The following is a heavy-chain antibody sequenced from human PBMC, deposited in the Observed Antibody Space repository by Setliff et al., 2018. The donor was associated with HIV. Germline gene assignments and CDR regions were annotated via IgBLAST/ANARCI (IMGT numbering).Heavy chain of an antibody. V-gene: IGHV3-23*01. CDR2: ISGSGGST. D-gene: IGHD6-19*01. J-gene: IGHJ4*02. CDR1: GFTFSSYA. Sequence: PGGSLRLSCAASGFTFSSYAMSWVRQAPGKGLEWVSTISGSGGSTYYADSVKGRFTISRDNTKNTLYLQMNSLRAEDTAVYYCAKSEGIWAVAGTDYWGQGTLVTVS. CDR3: AKSEGIWAVAGTDY.